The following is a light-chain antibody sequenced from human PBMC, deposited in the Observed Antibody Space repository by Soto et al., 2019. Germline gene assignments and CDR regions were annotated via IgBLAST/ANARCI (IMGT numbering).Light chain of an antibody. J-gene: IGLJ1*01. CDR3: QVWDSSSDHLYV. V-gene: IGLV3-21*02. Sequence: SYELTQPPSVAVAPGQPAGITWGGKKIGSKSVHWYQQKPGQAPVLVVYDDSDRPSGIPERFSGSNSGNTATLTISRVEAGDEADYYCQVWDSSSDHLYVFGTGTKVTVL. CDR1: KIGSKS. CDR2: DDS.